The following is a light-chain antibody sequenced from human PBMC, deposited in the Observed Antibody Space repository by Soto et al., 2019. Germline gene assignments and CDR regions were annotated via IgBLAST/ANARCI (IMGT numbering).Light chain of an antibody. Sequence: QSVLTQPPSASGTPGQRVTISCSGSSYNIGTNTVNWYQQFPGTAPELLIYSNDQRPSGVPDRFSGSKSGTSASLAIGGLQSDDEADYYCAVWDGSLNGWVFGGGTKLTVL. CDR2: SND. CDR3: AVWDGSLNGWV. J-gene: IGLJ3*02. V-gene: IGLV1-44*01. CDR1: SYNIGTNT.